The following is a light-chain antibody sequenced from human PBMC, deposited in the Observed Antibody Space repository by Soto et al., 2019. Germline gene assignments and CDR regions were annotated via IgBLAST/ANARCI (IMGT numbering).Light chain of an antibody. Sequence: QSALTQPASVSGSPGQSITISCTGTSSDVGGYNYVSWYQQHPGKAPRFMIYEVSNRPSGVSNRFSGSKSGNTASLTISGLQADDEADYYFCSYTTRSTCVFGGGTQLTVL. CDR3: CSYTTRSTCV. CDR1: SSDVGGYNY. V-gene: IGLV2-14*01. J-gene: IGLJ3*02. CDR2: EVS.